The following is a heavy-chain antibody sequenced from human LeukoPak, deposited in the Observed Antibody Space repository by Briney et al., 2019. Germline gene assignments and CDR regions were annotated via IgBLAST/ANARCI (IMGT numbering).Heavy chain of an antibody. CDR2: ISSNGGNT. CDR1: GFTFSNYV. D-gene: IGHD1-26*01. J-gene: IGHJ5*02. V-gene: IGHV3-64*04. CDR3: ARGEGWANWFDP. Sequence: GGSLRLSCSASGFTFSNYVMHWVRQAPGKGLEYVSAISSNGGNTYYADSVKGRFTISRDNSKNTLYLQMSSLRAEDTAVYYCARGEGWANWFDPWGQGTLVTVSS.